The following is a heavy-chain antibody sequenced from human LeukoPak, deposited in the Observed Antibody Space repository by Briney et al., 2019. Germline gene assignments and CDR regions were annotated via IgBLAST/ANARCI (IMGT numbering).Heavy chain of an antibody. CDR1: GFTFSSYG. J-gene: IGHJ4*02. CDR2: IWYDGSNK. Sequence: GGSLRLSCAASGFTFSSYGMHWVRQAPGKGLEWVAVIWYDGSNKYYADSVKGRFTISRDNSKNTLYLQMNSLRAEDTAVYYCARDQWRYCSGGSCYSFGYWGQGTLVTVSS. CDR3: ARDQWRYCSGGSCYSFGY. V-gene: IGHV3-33*01. D-gene: IGHD2-15*01.